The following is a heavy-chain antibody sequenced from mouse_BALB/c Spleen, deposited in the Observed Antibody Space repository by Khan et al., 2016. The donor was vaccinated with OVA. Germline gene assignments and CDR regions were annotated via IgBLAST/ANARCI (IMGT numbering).Heavy chain of an antibody. J-gene: IGHJ1*01. V-gene: IGHV1-26*01. CDR3: AIYHGYFDD. D-gene: IGHD1-1*01. Sequence: VQLQQSGPDLVKPWPSVKISCTASGYSFTGYYIHWVKQSHGKSLEWIGRINPNNGGTSYNQTFKGQAIITVDKSSNTVFMELRSLTSEDSAVYSCAIYHGYFDDWGAGTTVTVSS. CDR2: INPNNGGT. CDR1: GYSFTGYY.